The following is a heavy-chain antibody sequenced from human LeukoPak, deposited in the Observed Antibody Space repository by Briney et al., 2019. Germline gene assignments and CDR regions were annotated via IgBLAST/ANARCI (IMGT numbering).Heavy chain of an antibody. CDR2: INGSGNRT. CDR1: GFTFSRNA. J-gene: IGHJ4*02. D-gene: IGHD2-15*01. Sequence: GGSLRLSCAASGFTFSRNAMGWVRQAAGKGLEWVSAINGSGNRTYYADSVKGRFTISRDNSKNTLYLQMNSLRVEDTAIYYCAKWGCSGGSCYPFDYWGQGTLVTVSS. V-gene: IGHV3-23*01. CDR3: AKWGCSGGSCYPFDY.